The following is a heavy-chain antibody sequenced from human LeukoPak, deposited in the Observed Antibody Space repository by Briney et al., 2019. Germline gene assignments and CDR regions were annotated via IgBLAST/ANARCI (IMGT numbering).Heavy chain of an antibody. V-gene: IGHV3-48*03. CDR1: GFTFSRYE. CDR2: IISSGSTI. Sequence: GGSLRLSCAASGFTFSRYEMNWVRQAPGEGLEWVSYIISSGSTIYYADSVKGRFTISRDNAKNSLHLQMNSMRAEDTAVYYCARMYSSSWYADQYNWFDPWGQGTLVAVSS. J-gene: IGHJ5*02. D-gene: IGHD6-13*01. CDR3: ARMYSSSWYADQYNWFDP.